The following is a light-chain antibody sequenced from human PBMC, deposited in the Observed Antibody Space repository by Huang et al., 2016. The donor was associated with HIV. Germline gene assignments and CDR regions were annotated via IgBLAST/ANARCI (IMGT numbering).Light chain of an antibody. Sequence: DIQMTQSPSSLSVSAGERVTITCRASQDIGNSLTWYQQRSGNAPRPLLSDASALDSEVPSRFSGSGSGTAHTLTISGLQPEDSATYYCQQYASSPRTFGQGTNLEI. CDR1: QDIGNS. J-gene: IGKJ2*01. CDR2: DAS. V-gene: IGKV1-NL1*01. CDR3: QQYASSPRT.